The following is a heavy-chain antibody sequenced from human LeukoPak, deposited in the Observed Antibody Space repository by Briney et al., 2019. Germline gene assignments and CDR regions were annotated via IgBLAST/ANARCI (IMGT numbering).Heavy chain of an antibody. CDR2: IYYSGST. J-gene: IGHJ6*03. CDR3: ARPSGVVVPNYYMDV. CDR1: GDSISSSNYY. Sequence: SETLSLTCTVSGDSISSSNYYWGWIRQPPGKGLEWIGSIYYSGSTYYNPSLKSRVTISVDTSKNQFPLKLSSVTAADTAVYYCARPSGVVVPNYYMDVWGKGTTVTVSS. D-gene: IGHD2-2*01. V-gene: IGHV4-39*01.